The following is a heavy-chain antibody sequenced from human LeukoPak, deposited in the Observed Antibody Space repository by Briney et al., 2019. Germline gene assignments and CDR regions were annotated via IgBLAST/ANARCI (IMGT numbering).Heavy chain of an antibody. CDR1: GYTFTSYG. CDR2: ISAYNGNT. J-gene: IGHJ4*02. CDR3: ARADYYDGFDY. Sequence: ASVKVSCKASGYTFTSYGISWVRQAPGQGLEWMGWISAYNGNTNYEQKLQGRVTMTTDTSTSTAYMELRSLSSDDTAVYYCARADYYDGFDYWGQGTLVTVSS. V-gene: IGHV1-18*01. D-gene: IGHD3-22*01.